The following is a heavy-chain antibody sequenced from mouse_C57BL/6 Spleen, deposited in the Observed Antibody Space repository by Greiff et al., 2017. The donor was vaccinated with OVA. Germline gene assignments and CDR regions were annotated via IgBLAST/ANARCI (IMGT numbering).Heavy chain of an antibody. D-gene: IGHD3-1*01. J-gene: IGHJ2*01. CDR1: GYTFTSYW. V-gene: IGHV1-69*01. CDR3: ARSGSNYLDY. CDR2: IDPFDSYT. Sequence: QVQLQQPGAELVMPGASVKLSCKASGYTFTSYWMHWVKQRPGQGLEWIGEIDPFDSYTNYNQKFKGKSTLTVDKSSSTAYMQLSSLTSEDSAVYYCARSGSNYLDYWGQGTTLTVSS.